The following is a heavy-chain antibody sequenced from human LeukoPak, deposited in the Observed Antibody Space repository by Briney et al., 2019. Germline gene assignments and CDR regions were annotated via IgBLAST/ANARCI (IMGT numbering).Heavy chain of an antibody. V-gene: IGHV3-33*01. CDR2: IWYDESNK. CDR1: GFTFSSYG. D-gene: IGHD1-26*01. Sequence: GGSLRLSCAASGFTFSSYGMHWVRQAPGKGLEWVAVIWYDESNKYYADSVKGRFTISRDNSKNTLYLQMNSLRAEDTAVYYCARGWELLYWYGMDVWGQGTTVTVSS. CDR3: ARGWELLYWYGMDV. J-gene: IGHJ6*02.